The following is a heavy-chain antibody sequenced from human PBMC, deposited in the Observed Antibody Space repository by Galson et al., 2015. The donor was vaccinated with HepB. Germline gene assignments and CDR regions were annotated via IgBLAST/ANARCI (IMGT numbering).Heavy chain of an antibody. CDR2: INAGNGNT. CDR3: ARERRGGGSLDY. Sequence: SVKVSCKASGFTFTDYALHWVRQAPGQALEWMGWINAGNGNTKYSQNLQARVTMTRDTSATTAYMELSSLRSEDTAVYYCARERRGGGSLDYWGQGTLVTVSS. V-gene: IGHV1-3*01. D-gene: IGHD3-16*01. J-gene: IGHJ4*02. CDR1: GFTFTDYA.